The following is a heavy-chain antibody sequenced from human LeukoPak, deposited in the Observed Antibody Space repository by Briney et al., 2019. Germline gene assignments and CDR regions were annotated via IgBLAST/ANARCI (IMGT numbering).Heavy chain of an antibody. V-gene: IGHV4-34*01. CDR3: ARVALVKWELLQPPGAFDI. CDR1: GGSFSGYY. CDR2: INHSGST. D-gene: IGHD1-26*01. J-gene: IGHJ3*02. Sequence: SETLSLTCAVYGGSFSGYYWSWIRQPPGKGLEWIGEINHSGSTNYNPSLKSRVTISVDTSKNQFSLKLSSVTAADTAVYYCARVALVKWELLQPPGAFDIWGQGTMVTVSS.